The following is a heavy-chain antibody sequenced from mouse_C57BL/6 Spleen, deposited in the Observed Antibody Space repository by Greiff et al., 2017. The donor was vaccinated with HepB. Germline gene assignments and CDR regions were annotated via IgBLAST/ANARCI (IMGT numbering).Heavy chain of an antibody. CDR3: ARHGSNWDYAMDY. V-gene: IGHV5-12*01. CDR2: ISNGGGST. D-gene: IGHD4-1*01. Sequence: EVQLVESGGGLVQPGGSLKLSCAASGFTFSDYYMYWVRQTPEKRLEWVAYISNGGGSTYYPDTVKGRFTISRDNAKNTLYLQMSRLKSEDTAMYYCARHGSNWDYAMDYWGQGTSVTVSS. J-gene: IGHJ4*01. CDR1: GFTFSDYY.